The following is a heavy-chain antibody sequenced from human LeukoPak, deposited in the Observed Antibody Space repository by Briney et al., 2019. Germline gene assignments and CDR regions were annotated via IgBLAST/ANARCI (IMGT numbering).Heavy chain of an antibody. D-gene: IGHD4-11*01. CDR2: AYGDGSSQ. CDR1: GFPFSGYG. CDR3: ATGGNFYYSH. J-gene: IGHJ1*01. Sequence: GGSLRLSCAASGFPFSGYGMHWVRQAPGKGLEWVAVAYGDGSSQYYVDSVKGLFSISKDISKNTLSLQMNSLRAEDTAVYSCATGGNFYYSHWGQGTLVTVSS. V-gene: IGHV3-33*01.